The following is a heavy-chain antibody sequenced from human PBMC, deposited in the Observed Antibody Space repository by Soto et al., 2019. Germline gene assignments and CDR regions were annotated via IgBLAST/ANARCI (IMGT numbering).Heavy chain of an antibody. D-gene: IGHD6-19*01. J-gene: IGHJ2*01. V-gene: IGHV3-66*01. CDR3: ARRGGYSSGGHSWYFDL. Sequence: VQLVESGGGLVQPGGSLRLSCAASGFTVSSNYMSWVRQAPGKGLEWVSVIYSGGSTYYADSVKGRFTISRDNSKTTLYLQMNSLGAEGTAVYYCARRGGYSSGGHSWYFDLWGRGTLVTVSS. CDR2: IYSGGST. CDR1: GFTVSSNY.